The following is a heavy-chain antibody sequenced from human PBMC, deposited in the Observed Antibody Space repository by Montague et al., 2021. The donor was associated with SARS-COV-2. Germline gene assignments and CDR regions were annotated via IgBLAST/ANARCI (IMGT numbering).Heavy chain of an antibody. J-gene: IGHJ4*02. CDR3: ARDLGDRDGGFDY. Sequence: SETLSLTCAVYGGSFSGYYWSWIRQPPGKGLEWIGYMKSSGSTNYKPSLKSRVTISVDTSKKQVSLKMISVTAADTAVYYCARDLGDRDGGFDYWGQGTRVTVSS. CDR1: GGSFSGYY. D-gene: IGHD3-16*01. CDR2: MKSSGST. V-gene: IGHV4-59*01.